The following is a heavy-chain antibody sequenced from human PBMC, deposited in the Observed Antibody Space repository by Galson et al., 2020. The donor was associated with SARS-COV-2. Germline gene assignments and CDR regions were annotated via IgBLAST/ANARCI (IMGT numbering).Heavy chain of an antibody. CDR1: GGSISSGGYY. Sequence: ASETLSLTCTVSGGSISSGGYYWSWIRQHPGKGLEWIGYIYYSGSTYYNPSLKSRVTISVDTSKNQFSLKLSSVTAADTAVYYCASETGILTGYYGEWGQGTLVTVSS. D-gene: IGHD3-9*01. V-gene: IGHV4-31*03. CDR3: ASETGILTGYYGE. J-gene: IGHJ4*02. CDR2: IYYSGST.